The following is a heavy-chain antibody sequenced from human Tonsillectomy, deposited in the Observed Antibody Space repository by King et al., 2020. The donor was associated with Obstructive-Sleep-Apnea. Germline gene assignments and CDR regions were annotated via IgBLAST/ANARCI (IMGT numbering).Heavy chain of an antibody. CDR3: ARGGYSYGRYFDY. Sequence: LQLQESGPGLVKPSETLSLTCTVSGGSISSSSYYWGWIRQPPGKGLEWIGRIYYSGSTYYNPSLKSRVTISIDTSKNQFSLKLTSVTAADTAVYYCARGGYSYGRYFDYWGQGTLAIVSS. D-gene: IGHD5-18*01. CDR1: GGSISSSSYY. CDR2: IYYSGST. V-gene: IGHV4-39*07. J-gene: IGHJ4*02.